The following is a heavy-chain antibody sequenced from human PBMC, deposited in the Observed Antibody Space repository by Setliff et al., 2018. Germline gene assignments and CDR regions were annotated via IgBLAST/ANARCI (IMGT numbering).Heavy chain of an antibody. V-gene: IGHV4-39*01. Sequence: TSETLSLTCTVSGGSISSGSYYWGWIRQPPGKGLEWIGSIYYSGSTYYNPSLKSRVTISVDTSKNQLSLEVTSVTAADTAVYYCARYQAATMLNYWGQGTLVTVSS. D-gene: IGHD5-12*01. CDR1: GGSISSGSYY. CDR3: ARYQAATMLNY. CDR2: IYYSGST. J-gene: IGHJ4*02.